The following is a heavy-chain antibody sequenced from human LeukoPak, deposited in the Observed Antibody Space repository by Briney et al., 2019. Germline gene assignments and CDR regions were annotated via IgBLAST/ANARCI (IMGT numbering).Heavy chain of an antibody. CDR2: IKQDGSEK. D-gene: IGHD3-22*01. J-gene: IGHJ4*02. CDR1: GFTFSSYW. Sequence: PGGSLRLSCAASGFTFSSYWMSWVRQAPGKGLEWVANIKQDGSEKYYVDSVKGRFTISRDNAKNSLYLQMNSLRAEDTAVYYCARSYYYDSRGYYPGYWGQGTLVTVSS. V-gene: IGHV3-7*03. CDR3: ARSYYYDSRGYYPGY.